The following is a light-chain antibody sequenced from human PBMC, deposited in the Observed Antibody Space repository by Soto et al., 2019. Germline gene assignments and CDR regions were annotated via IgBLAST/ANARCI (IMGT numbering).Light chain of an antibody. CDR1: QDIRKD. Sequence: AIQMTQSPSSLSASVGDRVTITCRASQDIRKDLGWYQQKPGKAPKLLIYAASNLESGVPSRFSGSGSGTDFTLTISSLQPEDFATYYCQQYDKSPLTFGGGTKVDIK. J-gene: IGKJ4*01. V-gene: IGKV1-6*01. CDR2: AAS. CDR3: QQYDKSPLT.